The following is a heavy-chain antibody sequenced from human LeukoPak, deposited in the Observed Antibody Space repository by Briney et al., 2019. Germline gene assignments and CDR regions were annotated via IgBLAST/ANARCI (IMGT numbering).Heavy chain of an antibody. D-gene: IGHD1-26*01. CDR3: AREYSGSYYRRFDY. V-gene: IGHV1-2*02. CDR2: INPNSGGT. J-gene: IGHJ4*02. CDR1: GYTFTSYY. Sequence: ASVKVSCKASGYTFTSYYMHWVRQAPGQGLEWMGWINPNSGGTNYAQKFQGRVTMTRDTSISTAYMELSRLRSDDTAVYYCAREYSGSYYRRFDYWGQGTLVTVSS.